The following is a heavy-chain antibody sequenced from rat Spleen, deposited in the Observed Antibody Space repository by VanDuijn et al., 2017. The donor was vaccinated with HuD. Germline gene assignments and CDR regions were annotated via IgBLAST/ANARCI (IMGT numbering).Heavy chain of an antibody. CDR1: GFTLNNYW. Sequence: EVQLVESGGGLVQPGRSLKLSCVASGFTLNNYWMSWIRQAPGKGLEWVASITNTGDNIYYPDSVKGRFTISRDNAQNTLYLQKNSLRSEDTATYHCTRRSSSLYWYFDFWGPGTMVTVSS. V-gene: IGHV5-31*01. CDR2: ITNTGDNI. D-gene: IGHD1-2*01. CDR3: TRRSSSLYWYFDF. J-gene: IGHJ1*01.